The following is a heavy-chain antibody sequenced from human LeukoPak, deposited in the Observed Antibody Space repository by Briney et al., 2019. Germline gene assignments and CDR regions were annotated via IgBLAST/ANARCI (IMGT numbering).Heavy chain of an antibody. CDR3: ARGRRGLRYFDWLPRNDY. Sequence: PSETLSLTCAVYGGSFSGYYWSWIRQPPGKGLEWIGEINHSGSTNYNPSLKSRVTISVDTSKNQFSLKLSSVTAAGTAVYYCARGRRGLRYFDWLPRNDYWGQGTLVTVSS. D-gene: IGHD3-9*01. CDR2: INHSGST. V-gene: IGHV4-34*01. J-gene: IGHJ4*02. CDR1: GGSFSGYY.